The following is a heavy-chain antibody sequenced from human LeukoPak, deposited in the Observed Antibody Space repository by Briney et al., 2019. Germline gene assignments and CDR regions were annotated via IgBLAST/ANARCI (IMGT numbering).Heavy chain of an antibody. CDR1: GFTFSDYY. CDR3: ASDLSYYYDSSGYYDY. Sequence: PGGSLRLSCAASGFTFSDYYMSWIRQAPGKGLEWVSYIGSSGSTIYYADSVKGRFTISRDNAKNSLYLQMNSLRAEDTAVYYCASDLSYYYDSSGYYDYWGQGTLVTVSS. J-gene: IGHJ4*02. CDR2: IGSSGSTI. V-gene: IGHV3-11*01. D-gene: IGHD3-22*01.